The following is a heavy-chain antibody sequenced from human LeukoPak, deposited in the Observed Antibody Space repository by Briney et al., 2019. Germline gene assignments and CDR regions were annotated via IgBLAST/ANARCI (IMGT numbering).Heavy chain of an antibody. CDR2: INSGGSRR. Sequence: GLSLRLSCAAWRFTFSIFLVLCVSQAPGKGLVWVKHINSGGSRRSYEDYGKGRFAISRDNDKNTLYLRMNSVRAEDTAVYYCARVEGIYYYDSSGSDAFDIWGQGTMVTVSS. CDR3: ARVEGIYYYDSSGSDAFDI. D-gene: IGHD3-22*01. V-gene: IGHV3-74*01. CDR1: RFTFSIFL. J-gene: IGHJ3*02.